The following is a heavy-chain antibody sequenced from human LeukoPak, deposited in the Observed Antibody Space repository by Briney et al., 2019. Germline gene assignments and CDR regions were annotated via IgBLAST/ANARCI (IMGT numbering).Heavy chain of an antibody. CDR3: AKDQCSSTSCYLVY. CDR1: GFTFSSYG. J-gene: IGHJ4*02. Sequence: GRSLRLSCVASGFTFSSYGMHWVRQAPGKGLEWVAVISYDGSNKYYADSVKGRFTISRDNSKNTLYLQMNSLRAEDTAVYYCAKDQCSSTSCYLVYWGQGTLVTVSS. CDR2: ISYDGSNK. D-gene: IGHD2-2*01. V-gene: IGHV3-30*18.